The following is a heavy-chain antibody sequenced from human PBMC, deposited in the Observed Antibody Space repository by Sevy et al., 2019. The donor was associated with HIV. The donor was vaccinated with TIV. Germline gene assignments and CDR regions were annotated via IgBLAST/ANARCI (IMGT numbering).Heavy chain of an antibody. CDR2: IGGSGVST. V-gene: IGHV3-23*01. D-gene: IGHD5-18*01. J-gene: IGHJ3*02. Sequence: RLSCAASGFPFSSYAMSWVRQAPGKGLEWVSAIGGSGVSTYYADSVKGRFTISRDNSKNTLYLQMNSLRAEDTAVYYCAKDRAAMVGDAFDIWGQGTMVTVSS. CDR1: GFPFSSYA. CDR3: AKDRAAMVGDAFDI.